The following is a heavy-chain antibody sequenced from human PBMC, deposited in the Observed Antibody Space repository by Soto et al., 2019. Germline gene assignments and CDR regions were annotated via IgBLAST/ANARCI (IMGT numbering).Heavy chain of an antibody. V-gene: IGHV1-18*01. CDR2: ISTYNGNT. D-gene: IGHD3-22*01. Sequence: DSLKTSCKDSGYTVTSVGISGVRQVPEQRIEWMGWISTYNGNTNYAQKLQGRVTMTTDTSTSTAYMELRSLRSDDTSVYYCAREYYDSSGYYSDYWGQGTLVTVSS. CDR3: AREYYDSSGYYSDY. J-gene: IGHJ4*02. CDR1: GYTVTSVG.